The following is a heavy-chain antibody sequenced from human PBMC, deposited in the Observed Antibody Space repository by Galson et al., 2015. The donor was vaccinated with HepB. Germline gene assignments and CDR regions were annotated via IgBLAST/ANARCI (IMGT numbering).Heavy chain of an antibody. V-gene: IGHV3-23*01. CDR3: AKTNPDVYTSGWYGVNDY. J-gene: IGHJ4*02. CDR1: GFSFSTYA. Sequence: SLRLSCAASGFSFSTYAMSWVRQAPGKGLEWVSAIRGGAGDTFYANSVKGRFTISRDNSKNTVYLQMNNLRSEDTALYYCAKTNPDVYTSGWYGVNDYWGQGTLVTVSS. D-gene: IGHD6-19*01. CDR2: IRGGAGDT.